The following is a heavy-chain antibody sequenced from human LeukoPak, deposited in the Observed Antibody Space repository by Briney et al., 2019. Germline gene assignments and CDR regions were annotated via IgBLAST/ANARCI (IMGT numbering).Heavy chain of an antibody. D-gene: IGHD3-22*01. CDR3: TREREGRPIGSGYYFSSGFDY. Sequence: GGSLRLSCTASGFTFGDYAMSWFRQAPGKGLEWVGFIRSKAYGGTTEYAASVKGRFTISRDDSKSIAYLQMNRLKTEDTAVYYCTREREGRPIGSGYYFSSGFDYWGQGTLVTVSS. CDR2: IRSKAYGGTT. J-gene: IGHJ4*02. CDR1: GFTFGDYA. V-gene: IGHV3-49*03.